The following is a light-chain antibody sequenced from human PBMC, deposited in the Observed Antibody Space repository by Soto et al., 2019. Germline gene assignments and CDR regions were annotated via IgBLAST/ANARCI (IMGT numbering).Light chain of an antibody. CDR1: PSVSSSY. Sequence: EIVLTQSPVTLSLSPGERATLSCRASPSVSSSYLAWYQQKPGQAPRLLIYGASSRATGIPDRFSGSGSGTDFTLTISRLEPEDFAVYYCQQYGSSSWTFGQGTKVDIK. V-gene: IGKV3-20*01. CDR2: GAS. CDR3: QQYGSSSWT. J-gene: IGKJ1*01.